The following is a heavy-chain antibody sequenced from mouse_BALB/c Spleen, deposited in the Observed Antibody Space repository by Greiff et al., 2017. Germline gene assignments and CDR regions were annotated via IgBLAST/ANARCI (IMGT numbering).Heavy chain of an antibody. V-gene: IGHV3-2*02. D-gene: IGHD2-4*01. CDR3: ARPYDYDGGAWFAY. CDR1: GYSITSDYA. Sequence: DVQLQESGPGLVKPSQSLSLTCTVTGYSITSDYAWNWIRQFPGNKLEWMGYISYSGSTSYNPSLKSRISITRDTSKNQFFLQLNSVTTEDTATYYCARPYDYDGGAWFAYWGQGTLVTVSA. J-gene: IGHJ3*01. CDR2: ISYSGST.